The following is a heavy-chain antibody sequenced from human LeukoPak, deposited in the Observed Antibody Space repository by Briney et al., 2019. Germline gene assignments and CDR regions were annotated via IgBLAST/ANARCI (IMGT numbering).Heavy chain of an antibody. V-gene: IGHV3-49*04. J-gene: IGHJ4*02. Sequence: GRSLRLSCTASGFTFGDYAMSWVRQAPGKGLEWVSFIRSKTYDGTTEYAASVKGRFTISRDDSKRIAYLQMNSLKTDDTAVYYCTRGPGYGYWGQGTLVTVSS. D-gene: IGHD5-18*01. CDR3: TRGPGYGY. CDR1: GFTFGDYA. CDR2: IRSKTYDGTT.